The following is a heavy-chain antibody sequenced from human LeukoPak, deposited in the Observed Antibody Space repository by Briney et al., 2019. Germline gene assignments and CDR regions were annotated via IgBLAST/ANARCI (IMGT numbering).Heavy chain of an antibody. Sequence: PGGSLRLSCAASGFTVSSNYMSWVRQAPGKGLEWVSVIYSGGSTYYADSVKGRFTISRDNSKNTLYLQLNSLRVEDTAFYYCARKVGAPYDTSDYHFLFDSWGQGTLVTVSS. V-gene: IGHV3-53*01. CDR2: IYSGGST. CDR1: GFTVSSNY. D-gene: IGHD3-22*01. CDR3: ARKVGAPYDTSDYHFLFDS. J-gene: IGHJ4*02.